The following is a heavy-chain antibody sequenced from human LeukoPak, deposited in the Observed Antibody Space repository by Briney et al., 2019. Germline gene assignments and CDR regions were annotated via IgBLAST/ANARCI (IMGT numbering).Heavy chain of an antibody. CDR2: MYHSGST. CDR1: GYSISSAYY. J-gene: IGHJ4*02. Sequence: SETLSLTCSVSGYSISSAYYWGWIRQPPGKGLEWIGTMYHSGSTNYNPSLKSRVTISVDTSKNQFSLKLSSVTAADTAVYYCARVTVTTGGSDYWGQGTLVTVSS. D-gene: IGHD4-11*01. CDR3: ARVTVTTGGSDY. V-gene: IGHV4-38-2*02.